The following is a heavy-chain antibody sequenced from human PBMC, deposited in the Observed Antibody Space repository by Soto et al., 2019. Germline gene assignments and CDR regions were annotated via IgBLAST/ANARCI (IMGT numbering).Heavy chain of an antibody. CDR3: ARMASAVTLNWFDP. CDR1: GYTFINFD. V-gene: IGHV1-8*02. Sequence: GASVKVSCKASGYTFINFDISWVRQAAGQGPEWLGWMNPGSGKTGYASKFQGRVAMTRDASIGTSHLELSSLTSDDTAVYYCARMASAVTLNWFDPWGQGTLVTVSS. J-gene: IGHJ5*02. D-gene: IGHD6-13*01. CDR2: MNPGSGKT.